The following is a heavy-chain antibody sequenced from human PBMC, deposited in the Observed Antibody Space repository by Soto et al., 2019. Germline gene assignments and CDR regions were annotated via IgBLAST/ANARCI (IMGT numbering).Heavy chain of an antibody. Sequence: PGESLKISCKGSGYSFTTYWIGWVRQKPGKGLDWMGIIYPGDSDIRYSPPFQDQVTISADKSISTAYLQWSSLKASDTAMYYCARHPELRKRLNYAFDLWGRGTMVTVSS. D-gene: IGHD1-26*01. J-gene: IGHJ3*01. CDR2: IYPGDSDI. CDR1: GYSFTTYW. CDR3: ARHPELRKRLNYAFDL. V-gene: IGHV5-51*01.